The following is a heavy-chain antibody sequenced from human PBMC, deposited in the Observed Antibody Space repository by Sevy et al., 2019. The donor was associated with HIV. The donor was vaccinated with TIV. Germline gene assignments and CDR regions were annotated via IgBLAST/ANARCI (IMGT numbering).Heavy chain of an antibody. CDR1: GFTFRSYA. V-gene: IGHV3-23*01. Sequence: GGSLRLSCAASGFTFRSYAMNWVRQAPGKGLEWVLSVSGTGSTTYYANSVRGRFTSSRDNSKKTLYLQMSRLRGEDTAVYYCAYATGGALPPDIHPWPDALDFWGQGTMVTVSS. CDR2: VSGTGSTT. J-gene: IGHJ3*01. D-gene: IGHD2-8*02. CDR3: AYATGGALPPDIHPWPDALDF.